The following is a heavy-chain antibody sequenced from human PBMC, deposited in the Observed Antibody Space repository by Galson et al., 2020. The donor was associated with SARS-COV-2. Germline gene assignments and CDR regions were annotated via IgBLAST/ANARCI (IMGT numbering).Heavy chain of an antibody. V-gene: IGHV3-30*18. D-gene: IGHD2-2*01. CDR1: GFTFSSYG. CDR2: ISYDGSNK. CDR3: AKVRYCSSTSCYGYYYGIDV. J-gene: IGHJ6*02. Sequence: GESLKISCAASGFTFSSYGIHWVRQAPGKGLEWVAVISYDGSNKYYADSVKGRFTISRDNSKNTLYLQMNSLRAEDTAVYYCAKVRYCSSTSCYGYYYGIDVWGQGTTVTVSS.